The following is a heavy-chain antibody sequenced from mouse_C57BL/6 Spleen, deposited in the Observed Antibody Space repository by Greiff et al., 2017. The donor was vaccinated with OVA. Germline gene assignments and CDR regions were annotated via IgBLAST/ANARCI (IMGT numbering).Heavy chain of an antibody. Sequence: EVMLVESGPGMVKPSQSLSLTCTVTGYSITSGYDWHWIRHFPGNKLEWMGYISYSGSTNYNPSLKSRISITHDTSKNHFFLKLNSVTTEDTATYYCARDEGNDYDGAWFAYWGQGTLVTVSA. D-gene: IGHD2-4*01. J-gene: IGHJ3*01. V-gene: IGHV3-1*01. CDR2: ISYSGST. CDR3: ARDEGNDYDGAWFAY. CDR1: GYSITSGYD.